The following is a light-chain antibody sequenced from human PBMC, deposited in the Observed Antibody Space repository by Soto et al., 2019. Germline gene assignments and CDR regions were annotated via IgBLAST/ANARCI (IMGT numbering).Light chain of an antibody. CDR1: SPNIGDNY. V-gene: IGLV1-51*01. CDR3: GSWDTKLRCWM. J-gene: IGLJ3*02. CDR2: DNN. Sequence: QSALTQPPSVSAAPEQSVTISASGSSPNIGDNYVSWYQQLPGTAPKLLIYDNNQRPSGIPDRFSGSKSATSATLDISGLHTGDEADYFCGSWDTKLRCWMFGGGTKVTVL.